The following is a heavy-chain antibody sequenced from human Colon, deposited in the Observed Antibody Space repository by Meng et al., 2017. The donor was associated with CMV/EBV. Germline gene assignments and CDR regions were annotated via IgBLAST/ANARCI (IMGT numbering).Heavy chain of an antibody. V-gene: IGHV4-4*07. CDR2: VYISGNT. CDR3: ARDSNLSGLAY. CDR1: GASITSYY. D-gene: IGHD3-10*01. J-gene: IGHJ4*02. Sequence: QVRLRESGPGLVKPSETLSLTCTVSGASITSYYWSWIRQPAGKGLEWIGRVYISGNTNYNPSLKSRVTMSIDTSKNQLSLNIRSVTAADTAVYYCARDSNLSGLAYWGQGTLVTASS.